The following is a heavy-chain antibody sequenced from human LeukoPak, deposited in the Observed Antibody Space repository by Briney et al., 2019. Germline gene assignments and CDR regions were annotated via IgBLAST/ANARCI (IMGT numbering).Heavy chain of an antibody. CDR2: ISPSNGNT. CDR3: AREQYSASDY. CDR1: GYKFTTYG. J-gene: IGHJ4*02. Sequence: ASVKVSCKASGYKFTTYGIDWVRQAPGQGLEWLGWISPSNGNTHYVQKVQDRLTLTTDTSTGTAYMELRSLRSDDTAIYFCAREQYSASDYWGQGTLVTVSS. D-gene: IGHD4-11*01. V-gene: IGHV1-18*04.